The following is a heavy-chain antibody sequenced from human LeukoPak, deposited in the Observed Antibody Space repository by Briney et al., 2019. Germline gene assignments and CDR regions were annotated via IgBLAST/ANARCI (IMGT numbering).Heavy chain of an antibody. CDR3: AKDTLVGATTGAFDI. CDR2: ISWNSGSI. Sequence: GGSLRLSCAASGFTFDDYAMHWVRQAPRKGLEWVSGISWNSGSIGYADSVKGRFTISRDNAKNSLYLQMNSLRAEDMALYYCAKDTLVGATTGAFDIWGQGTMVTVSS. D-gene: IGHD1-26*01. CDR1: GFTFDDYA. J-gene: IGHJ3*02. V-gene: IGHV3-9*03.